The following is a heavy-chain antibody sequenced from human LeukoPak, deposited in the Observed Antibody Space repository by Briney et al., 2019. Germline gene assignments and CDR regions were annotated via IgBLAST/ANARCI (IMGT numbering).Heavy chain of an antibody. D-gene: IGHD1-26*01. J-gene: IGHJ4*02. CDR1: GASVSSGVFS. CDR2: IYYSGST. Sequence: PSETLSLTCSVSGASVSSGVFSRTWIRHPPGRGLEWIGYIYYSGSTEYNPSLKSRVTISVDTSKNHFSLKLSSVTAADTAVYYCARGIVGVTCFDEWGQGMLVTVSS. CDR3: ARGIVGVTCFDE. V-gene: IGHV4-61*03.